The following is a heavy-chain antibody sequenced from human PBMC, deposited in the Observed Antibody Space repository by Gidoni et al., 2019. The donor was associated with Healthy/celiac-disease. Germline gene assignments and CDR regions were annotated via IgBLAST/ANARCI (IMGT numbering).Heavy chain of an antibody. D-gene: IGHD3-10*01. Sequence: EVQLLESGGGLVQPGGSLRLSCAASGFTFYSYAMSWVRQAPGKGLEWVSAISGSGGSTYYADAVKGRFTISRDNSKNTLYLQMNSLRAEDTAVYYCAKDRMVRGVTRGYYFDYWGQGTLVTVSS. CDR1: GFTFYSYA. J-gene: IGHJ4*02. CDR2: ISGSGGST. V-gene: IGHV3-23*01. CDR3: AKDRMVRGVTRGYYFDY.